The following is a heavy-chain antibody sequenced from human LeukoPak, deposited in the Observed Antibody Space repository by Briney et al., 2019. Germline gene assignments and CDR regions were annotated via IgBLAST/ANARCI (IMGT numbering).Heavy chain of an antibody. Sequence: GASVKVSCKASGYTFSSYGISWVRQAPGQGLEWMGWISAYNDNTNSAQNLQGRVTMTTDTSTSTAYMGLRSLRSDDTAVYYCARRGRCSGGNCYQSDYYYYMDVWGKGTTLTVSS. CDR2: ISAYNDNT. V-gene: IGHV1-18*01. CDR3: ARRGRCSGGNCYQSDYYYYMDV. D-gene: IGHD2-15*01. J-gene: IGHJ6*03. CDR1: GYTFSSYG.